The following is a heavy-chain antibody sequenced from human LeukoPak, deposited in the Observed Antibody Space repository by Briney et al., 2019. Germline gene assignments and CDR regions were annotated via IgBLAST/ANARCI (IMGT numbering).Heavy chain of an antibody. V-gene: IGHV3-23*01. CDR1: EFTFRSYA. CDR3: AKYLSANGPPYALEV. Sequence: PGGSLRLSCAASEFTFRSYAMQWVRQAPGKGLEWVSGISGSGDSTFYADSVKGRFTISRDNSKNTLYLQMNSLRAEDTAVYYCAKYLSANGPPYALEVWGQGTTVTVSS. D-gene: IGHD2-8*01. J-gene: IGHJ6*02. CDR2: ISGSGDST.